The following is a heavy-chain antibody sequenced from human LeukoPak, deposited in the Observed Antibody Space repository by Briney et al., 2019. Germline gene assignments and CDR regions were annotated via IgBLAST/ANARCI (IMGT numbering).Heavy chain of an antibody. D-gene: IGHD2-8*01. Sequence: PWASVKVSCKASGYTFTSYAMNWVRQVPGQGLEWVGWINTNTENPAYAQGFTGRFVFSLDISVSTAYLQISSLKAEDTAVYYCARMGYCTRATCGGAFDFWGQGTLVTVSS. CDR2: INTNTENP. V-gene: IGHV7-4-1*02. CDR1: GYTFTSYA. J-gene: IGHJ4*02. CDR3: ARMGYCTRATCGGAFDF.